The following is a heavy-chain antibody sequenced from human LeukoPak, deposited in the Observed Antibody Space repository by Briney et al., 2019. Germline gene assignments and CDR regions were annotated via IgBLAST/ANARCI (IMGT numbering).Heavy chain of an antibody. CDR1: GFTFSSYA. CDR2: ISYDGSNK. V-gene: IGHV3-30*04. Sequence: PGRSLRLSCAASGFTFSSYAMHWVRQAPGKGVEWVAVISYDGSNKYYADSVKGRFTISRDNSKHTLYLQMKRQRGEDTSVYYCASSEMATMVFDYWGEGTLVT. J-gene: IGHJ4*02. D-gene: IGHD5-24*01. CDR3: ASSEMATMVFDY.